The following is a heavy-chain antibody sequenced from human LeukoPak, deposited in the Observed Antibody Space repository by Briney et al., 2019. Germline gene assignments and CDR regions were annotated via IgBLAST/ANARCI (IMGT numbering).Heavy chain of an antibody. CDR3: AKDSGSSWQDYYYMDV. Sequence: GGSLTLSCTASGFTFDDYTMHWVRQAPGKGLEWVSLISWDGGSTYYADSVKGRFTISRDNSKNSLYLQMNSLRTEDTALYYCAKDSGSSWQDYYYMDVWGKGTTVTVSS. D-gene: IGHD6-13*01. J-gene: IGHJ6*03. V-gene: IGHV3-43*01. CDR1: GFTFDDYT. CDR2: ISWDGGST.